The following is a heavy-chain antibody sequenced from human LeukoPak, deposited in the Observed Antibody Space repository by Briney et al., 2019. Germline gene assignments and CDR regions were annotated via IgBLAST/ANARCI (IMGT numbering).Heavy chain of an antibody. D-gene: IGHD6-13*01. CDR3: ARVQQLVRGLNWFDP. J-gene: IGHJ5*02. CDR2: IYYSGST. V-gene: IGHV4-59*01. Sequence: PSETLSLTCTVSGGSISSYYWSWIRQPPGKGLEWIGYIYYSGSTNYNPSLKSRVTISVDTSKNQFSLKLSSVTAADTAVYYCARVQQLVRGLNWFDPWGQGTLVTVSS. CDR1: GGSISSYY.